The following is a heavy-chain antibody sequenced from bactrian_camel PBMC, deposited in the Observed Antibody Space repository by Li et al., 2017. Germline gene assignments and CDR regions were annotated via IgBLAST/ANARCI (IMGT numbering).Heavy chain of an antibody. V-gene: IGHV3S1*01. D-gene: IGHD2*01. J-gene: IGHJ4*01. CDR2: ITQGSSHE. Sequence: HVQLVESGGGLVQPGGSLRLSCAVSGFSFSTKGMYWVRQAPGKGLDWVSVITQGSSHEYYADSVKGRFTISRDMSKNIMYLQMNSPKSEDTAVFYCVRDRWLTRRFYDYWGQGTQVTVS. CDR3: VRDRWLTRRFYDY. CDR1: GFSFSTKG.